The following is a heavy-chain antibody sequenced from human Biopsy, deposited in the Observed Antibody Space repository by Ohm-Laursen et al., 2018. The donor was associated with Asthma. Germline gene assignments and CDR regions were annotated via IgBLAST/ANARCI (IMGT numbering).Heavy chain of an antibody. CDR3: ASQSSGPDFWSGYYYFDY. V-gene: IGHV3-30*03. CDR1: GFTFSSYG. Sequence: SLRLSCAATGFTFSSYGMHWVRQAPGKGLEWVAVISYDGSNKYYADSVKGRFTISRDNSKSTLYLQMNSLRAEDTAVYYCASQSSGPDFWSGYYYFDYWGQGTLVTVSS. J-gene: IGHJ4*02. CDR2: ISYDGSNK. D-gene: IGHD3-3*01.